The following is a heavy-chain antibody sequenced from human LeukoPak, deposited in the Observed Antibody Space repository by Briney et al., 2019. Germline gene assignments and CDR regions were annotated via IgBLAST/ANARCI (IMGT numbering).Heavy chain of an antibody. V-gene: IGHV4-38-2*01. CDR1: GYSIGTGNY. CDR2: VYHSGT. D-gene: IGHD4-23*01. CDR3: TKTSGGGGHDS. J-gene: IGHJ5*01. Sequence: PSETLSLTCSVSGYSIGTGNYWAWVRPPPGKGLEWIGCVYHSGTHYKSSLTSRATISMDTSANQFSLKLTSMTAADSAFYYCTKTSGGGGHDSWGQGILVTVSS.